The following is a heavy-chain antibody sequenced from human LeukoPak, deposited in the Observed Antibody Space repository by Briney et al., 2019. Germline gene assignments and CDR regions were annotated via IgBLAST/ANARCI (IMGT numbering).Heavy chain of an antibody. CDR1: GGTFSSYA. V-gene: IGHV1-69*05. Sequence: SVKVSCKASGGTFSSYAISWVRQAPGQGLEWMGRIIPIFGTANYAQKFQGRVTITTDESASTAYMELSSLRSEDTAVYYCAREEMATSHFDYWGQGTLVTVSS. CDR3: AREEMATSHFDY. CDR2: IIPIFGTA. D-gene: IGHD5-24*01. J-gene: IGHJ4*02.